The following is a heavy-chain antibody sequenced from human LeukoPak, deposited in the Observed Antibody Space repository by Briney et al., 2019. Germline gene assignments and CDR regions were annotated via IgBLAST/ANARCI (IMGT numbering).Heavy chain of an antibody. CDR2: INPNSGGT. Sequence: GASVKVSCKASGYTFTGYYMHWVRQAPGQGLEWMGWINPNSGGTNYAQKFQGRVTMTRDTSISTAYMELSRLRSDDTAVYYCARDAEKGRFMVRGVEDAFDIWGQGTMVTVSS. D-gene: IGHD3-10*01. CDR3: ARDAEKGRFMVRGVEDAFDI. V-gene: IGHV1-2*02. J-gene: IGHJ3*02. CDR1: GYTFTGYY.